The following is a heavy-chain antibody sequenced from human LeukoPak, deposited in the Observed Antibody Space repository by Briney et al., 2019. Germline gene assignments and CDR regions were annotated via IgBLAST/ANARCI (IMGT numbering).Heavy chain of an antibody. CDR1: GYTFTGYY. V-gene: IGHV1-2*02. CDR3: ARYSGYDEPFEY. CDR2: INPNTGGT. J-gene: IGHJ4*02. Sequence: GASVKVSCKASGYTFTGYYIHWVRQAPGQGLEWMGFINPNTGGTSYAQKFQARVTMTRDTSISTAYMELSGLRSDDTAVYYCARYSGYDEPFEYWGQGTLVTVSS. D-gene: IGHD5-12*01.